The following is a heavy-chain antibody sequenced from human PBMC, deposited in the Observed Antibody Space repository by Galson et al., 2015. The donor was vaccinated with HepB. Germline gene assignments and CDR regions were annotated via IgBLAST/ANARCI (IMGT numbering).Heavy chain of an antibody. CDR3: AKDYYYDSSGYLRGGAFDI. D-gene: IGHD3-22*01. CDR1: GFTFDDYA. CDR2: ISWNSGSI. Sequence: SLRLSCAASGFTFDDYAMHWVRQAPGKGLEWVSGISWNSGSIGYADSVKGRFTISRDNAKNSLYLQMNSLRAEDTALYYCAKDYYYDSSGYLRGGAFDIWGQGTMVTVSS. V-gene: IGHV3-9*01. J-gene: IGHJ3*02.